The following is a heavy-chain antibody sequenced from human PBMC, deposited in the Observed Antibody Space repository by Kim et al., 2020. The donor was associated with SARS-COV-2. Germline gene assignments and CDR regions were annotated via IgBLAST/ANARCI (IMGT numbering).Heavy chain of an antibody. Sequence: SETLSLTCAVYGGSFSGYYWSWIRQPPGKGLEWIGEINHSGSTNYNPSLKSRVTISVDTSKNQFSLKLSSVTAADTAVYYCARVNWAYDYWGQGTLVTVSS. D-gene: IGHD1-1*01. V-gene: IGHV4-34*01. CDR2: INHSGST. J-gene: IGHJ4*02. CDR1: GGSFSGYY. CDR3: ARVNWAYDY.